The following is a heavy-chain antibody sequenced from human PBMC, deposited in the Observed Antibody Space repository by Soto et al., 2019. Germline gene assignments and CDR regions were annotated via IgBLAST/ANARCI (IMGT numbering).Heavy chain of an antibody. CDR1: GGTFSSYA. CDR3: ARGALRPPNYYGSGSSWDY. V-gene: IGHV1-69*13. CDR2: IIPIFGTA. D-gene: IGHD3-10*01. J-gene: IGHJ4*02. Sequence: GASVKVSCKASGGTFSSYAISWVRQAPGQGLEWMGGIIPIFGTASYAQKFQGRVTITADESTSTAYMELSSLRSEDTAVYYCARGALRPPNYYGSGSSWDYWGQGTLVTVSS.